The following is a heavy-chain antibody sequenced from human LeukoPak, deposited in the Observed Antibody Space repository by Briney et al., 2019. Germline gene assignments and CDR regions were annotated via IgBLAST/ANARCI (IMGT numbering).Heavy chain of an antibody. V-gene: IGHV3-30*18. Sequence: GGSLRLSCAASGFTFSSYGMHWVRQAPGKGLEWVAVISYGGSNKYYADSVKGRFTISRDNSKNTLYLQMNSLRAEDTAVYYCAKDHCSSTSCYFGSSFWFDPWGQGTLVTVSS. J-gene: IGHJ5*02. CDR3: AKDHCSSTSCYFGSSFWFDP. CDR1: GFTFSSYG. D-gene: IGHD2-2*01. CDR2: ISYGGSNK.